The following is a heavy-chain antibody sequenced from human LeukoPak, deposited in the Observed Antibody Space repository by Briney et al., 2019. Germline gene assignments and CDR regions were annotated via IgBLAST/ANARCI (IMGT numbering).Heavy chain of an antibody. CDR1: GGSISSGSYY. J-gene: IGHJ4*02. CDR2: IYTSGST. V-gene: IGHV4-61*02. D-gene: IGHD3-16*02. CDR3: ARHRIYYDYVWGSYRAQFRYFDY. Sequence: PSQTLSLTCTVSGGSISSGSYYWSWIRQPAGKGLEWIGRIYTSGSTNYNPSLKSRVTISVDTSKNQFSLKLSSVTAADTAVYYCARHRIYYDYVWGSYRAQFRYFDYWGQGTLVTVSS.